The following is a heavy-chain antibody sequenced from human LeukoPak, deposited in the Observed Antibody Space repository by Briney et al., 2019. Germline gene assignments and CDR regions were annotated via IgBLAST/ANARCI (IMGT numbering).Heavy chain of an antibody. CDR1: GGSFSGYY. J-gene: IGHJ5*02. V-gene: IGHV4-34*01. D-gene: IGHD6-13*01. CDR2: INHSGST. CDR3: ARGWYEGS. Sequence: SETLSLTCAVYGGSFSGYYWSWIRQPPGKGLEWIGEINHSGSTNYNPSLESRVTISVDTSKNQFSLKLSSVTAADTAVYYCARGWYEGSWGQGTLVTVSS.